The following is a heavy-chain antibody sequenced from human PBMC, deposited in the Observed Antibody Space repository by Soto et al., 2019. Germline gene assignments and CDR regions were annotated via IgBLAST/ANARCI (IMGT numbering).Heavy chain of an antibody. V-gene: IGHV4-30-4*01. CDR1: GGSISSGHYY. Sequence: NPSETLSLTCTVSGGSISSGHYYWSWIRQPPGKGLEWIGFISYSGNTYYSASLKSRVTISVDTSKNQFSLNLSFVTAADTAVYYCATMGTPATGLFYFDNWGQGTLVTV. D-gene: IGHD1-7*01. CDR2: ISYSGNT. CDR3: ATMGTPATGLFYFDN. J-gene: IGHJ4*02.